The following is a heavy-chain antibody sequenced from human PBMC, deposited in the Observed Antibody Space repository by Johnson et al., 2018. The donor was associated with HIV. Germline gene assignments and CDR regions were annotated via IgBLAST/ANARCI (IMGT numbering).Heavy chain of an antibody. V-gene: IGHV3-49*03. Sequence: VQLVESGGGVVQPGRSLRLSCTASGFTFGDYVINWFRQAPGKGLEWVGIIRSKVYGGTTRYAASVKGRFIISRDDSKSIAYLQMNSLKTEDTAVYYCTRDGVKWDLLGAHNAFDIWGQGTMVTVSS. CDR1: GFTFGDYV. CDR2: IRSKVYGGTT. D-gene: IGHD1-26*01. CDR3: TRDGVKWDLLGAHNAFDI. J-gene: IGHJ3*02.